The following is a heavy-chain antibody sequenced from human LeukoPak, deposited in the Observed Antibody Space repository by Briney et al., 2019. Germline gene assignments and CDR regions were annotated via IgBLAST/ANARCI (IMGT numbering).Heavy chain of an antibody. CDR3: AIVFGAWSYKGGFDI. V-gene: IGHV3-33*01. CDR2: IWYDGRNT. CDR1: GFSFNSFA. D-gene: IGHD1-26*01. Sequence: GGSLRLSCAASGFSFNSFAMHWVRQAPGKGLEWVSLIWYDGRNTYYADSVRGRFTISRDNSKNTLWLQMNSLRAEDTALYYCAIVFGAWSYKGGFDIWGPGTIVTVSS. J-gene: IGHJ3*02.